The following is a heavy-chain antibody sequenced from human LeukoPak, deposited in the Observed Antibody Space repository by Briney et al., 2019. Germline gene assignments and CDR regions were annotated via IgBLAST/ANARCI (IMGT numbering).Heavy chain of an antibody. CDR3: ARESYYYGSGSRFDY. J-gene: IGHJ4*02. CDR2: IRSKANSYAT. CDR1: GFTFSGSA. V-gene: IGHV3-73*01. D-gene: IGHD3-10*01. Sequence: GGSLRLSCAASGFTFSGSAMHWVRQASGKGLEWVGRIRSKANSYATAYAASVKGRFTISRDDSKNTAYLQMNSLRAEDTAVYYCARESYYYGSGSRFDYWGQGTLVTVSS.